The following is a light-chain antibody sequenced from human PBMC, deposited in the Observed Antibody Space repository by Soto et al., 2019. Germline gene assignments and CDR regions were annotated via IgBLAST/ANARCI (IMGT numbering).Light chain of an antibody. J-gene: IGKJ2*01. CDR3: QQYGRSPFT. Sequence: EIVLTQSPGTLSLSPGERATLSCMASQRITNNFLAWIQQKPGLAPRLLIHGASTRASGVPDRFSGGGSGTDFVLTISRLEPEDFAVYYCQQYGRSPFTFGQGTKLQIK. V-gene: IGKV3-20*01. CDR2: GAS. CDR1: QRITNNF.